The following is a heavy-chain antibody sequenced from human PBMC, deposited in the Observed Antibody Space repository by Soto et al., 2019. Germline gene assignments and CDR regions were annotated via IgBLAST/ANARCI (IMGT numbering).Heavy chain of an antibody. J-gene: IGHJ3*02. D-gene: IGHD5-12*01. CDR2: VYYTGNT. V-gene: IGHV4-39*01. CDR3: ARHQQEKQSGYDPIADAFDI. Sequence: QLQLQESGPGLVKPSETLSLTCTVSGVSISYSSYYWGWIRQPPGKGLEWIGSVYYTGNTYQNPSLTRRVTISLHRYKPQSSLRVNSVTAADTAVYHWARHQQEKQSGYDPIADAFDIWGQGTMVTVSS. CDR1: GVSISYSSYY.